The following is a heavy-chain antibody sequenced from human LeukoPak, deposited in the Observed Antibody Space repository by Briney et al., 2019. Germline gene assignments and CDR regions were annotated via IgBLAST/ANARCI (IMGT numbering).Heavy chain of an antibody. J-gene: IGHJ4*02. CDR2: ISAYNGNT. CDR1: GYTFTSYG. CDR3: ARAVGGYYDSSGYPDY. Sequence: ASVKVSCKASGYTFTSYGLSWARQAPGQGLEWMGWISAYNGNTNYAQKLQGRVTMTTDTSTSTAYMELRSLRSDDTAVYYCARAVGGYYDSSGYPDYWGQGTLVTVSS. D-gene: IGHD3-22*01. V-gene: IGHV1-18*01.